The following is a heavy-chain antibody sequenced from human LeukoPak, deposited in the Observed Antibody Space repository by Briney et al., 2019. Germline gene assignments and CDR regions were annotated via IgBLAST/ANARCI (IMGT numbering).Heavy chain of an antibody. CDR3: ASNSPPDSSGYYSIDY. J-gene: IGHJ4*02. V-gene: IGHV4-4*07. CDR2: IYTSGST. CDR1: GGSISSYY. Sequence: PSETLSLTCTVSGGSISSYYWSWIRQPAGKGLEWIGRIYTSGSTNYNPSLKSRVTMSVDTSKNQFSLKLSSVTAADTAVYYCASNSPPDSSGYYSIDYWGQGTLVTVSS. D-gene: IGHD3-22*01.